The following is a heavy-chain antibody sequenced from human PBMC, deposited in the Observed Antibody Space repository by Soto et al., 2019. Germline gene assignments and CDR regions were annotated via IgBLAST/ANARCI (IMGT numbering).Heavy chain of an antibody. CDR2: ISHSGST. CDR3: ASRSASGPY. J-gene: IGHJ4*02. D-gene: IGHD6-13*01. V-gene: IGHV4-4*02. CDR1: VGSISISEW. Sequence: AEALGLTCAVSVGSISISEWWTWVRQPPGKGLEWVGEISHSGSTNYKPSLKSRVTMSVDKSTNHFSLNLRSVTAADTAFYYCASRSASGPYWGQGILVTVSS.